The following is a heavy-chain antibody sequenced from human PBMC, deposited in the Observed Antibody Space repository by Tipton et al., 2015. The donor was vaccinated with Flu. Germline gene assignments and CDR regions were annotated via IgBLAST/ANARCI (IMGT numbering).Heavy chain of an antibody. CDR1: GFTFSTFA. V-gene: IGHV3-30-3*01. CDR3: AKDEGGH. CDR2: ISYDGSNN. J-gene: IGHJ4*02. Sequence: QLVQSGGGVVQPGRSLRLSCAAPGFTFSTFAMHWVRQAPGKGLEWVAVISYDGSNNYYSDPVKDRFTISRDNSKNTMYLQMNSLRAEDTAVYYCAKDEGGHWGQGTQVTVSS.